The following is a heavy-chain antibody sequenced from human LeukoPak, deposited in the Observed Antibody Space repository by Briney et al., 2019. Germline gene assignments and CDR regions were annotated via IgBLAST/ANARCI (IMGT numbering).Heavy chain of an antibody. CDR3: ARDRGYGY. V-gene: IGHV3-30-3*01. J-gene: IGHJ4*02. D-gene: IGHD5-18*01. CDR1: GFTFSSYA. Sequence: PGGSLRLSCAASGFTFSSYAMHWVRQAPGKGLEWVAVISYDGSNKYYADSVKGRFTISRDNSKNTLYLQMNSLRAEDTTVYYCARDRGYGYRGQGTLVTVSS. CDR2: ISYDGSNK.